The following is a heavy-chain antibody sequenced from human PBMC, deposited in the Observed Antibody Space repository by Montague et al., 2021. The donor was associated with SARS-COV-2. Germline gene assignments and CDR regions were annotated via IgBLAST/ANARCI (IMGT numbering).Heavy chain of an antibody. CDR1: GGSFSGYY. CDR2: INHSGST. J-gene: IGHJ4*02. CDR3: ARGTKGVFTYDYDSSGYASDY. D-gene: IGHD3-22*01. Sequence: SETLSLTCAVYGGSFSGYYWSWIRQPPGKGLEWIGEINHSGSTKYNPSLKSRVTISVDTSKNQFSLKLSSVTAADTAVYYCARGTKGVFTYDYDSSGYASDYWSQGTLVTVSS. V-gene: IGHV4-34*01.